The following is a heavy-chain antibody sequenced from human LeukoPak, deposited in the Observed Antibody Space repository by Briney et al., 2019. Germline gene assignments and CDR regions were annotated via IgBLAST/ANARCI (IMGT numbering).Heavy chain of an antibody. D-gene: IGHD3-22*01. CDR1: GFTFSSYS. V-gene: IGHV3-48*04. J-gene: IGHJ1*01. Sequence: GGSLRLSCAASGFTFSSYSMNWVRQAPGKGLEWVSYISSSSSTIYYADSVKGRFTTSRDHAKNSLYLQMNSLRAEDTAVYYCARKNYDKSCYFHHWGQGTLVTVSS. CDR3: ARKNYDKSCYFHH. CDR2: ISSSSSTI.